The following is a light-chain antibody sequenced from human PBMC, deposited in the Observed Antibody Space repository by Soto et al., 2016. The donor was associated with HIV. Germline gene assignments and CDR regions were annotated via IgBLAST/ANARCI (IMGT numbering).Light chain of an antibody. V-gene: IGLV3-25*03. CDR2: KDT. Sequence: SYELTQPPSVSVSPGQTARITCSGDALPKEYAYWYQQKPGQAPTLVIYKDTERPSGIPERFSASSSGTTVTLTISGVEAEDEADYYCQSADNSGTYGGVFGGGTKLTAL. CDR3: QSADNSGTYGGV. J-gene: IGLJ3*02. CDR1: ALPKEY.